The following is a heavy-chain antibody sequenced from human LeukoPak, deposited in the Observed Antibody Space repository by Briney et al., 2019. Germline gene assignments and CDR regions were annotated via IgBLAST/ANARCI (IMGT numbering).Heavy chain of an antibody. CDR3: ARALWPYYFDY. CDR1: GFTFSSYG. J-gene: IGHJ4*02. D-gene: IGHD2-21*01. Sequence: PGGSLRLSCAASGFTFSSYGMHWVRQAPGKGQEWVAIIWYDGSNEYYADSVKGRFTISRDNSKNTLYLQMNSLRAEDTAVYYCARALWPYYFDYWGQGTLVTVSS. CDR2: IWYDGSNE. V-gene: IGHV3-33*01.